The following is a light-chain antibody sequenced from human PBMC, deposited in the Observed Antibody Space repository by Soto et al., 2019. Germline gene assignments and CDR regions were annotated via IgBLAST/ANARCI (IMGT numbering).Light chain of an antibody. CDR2: DTT. V-gene: IGLV7-46*01. CDR3: FLSYSDGRV. J-gene: IGLJ2*01. Sequence: QAVVTQEPSVTVSPGGTVTLTCGSSTGAVTTSHFSYWFQKKPGQAPTTLIYDTTNKHSWTPARFSGSLLGGKAALILSGAQPEDEAEYSCFLSYSDGRVFGGGTKLTVL. CDR1: TGAVTTSHF.